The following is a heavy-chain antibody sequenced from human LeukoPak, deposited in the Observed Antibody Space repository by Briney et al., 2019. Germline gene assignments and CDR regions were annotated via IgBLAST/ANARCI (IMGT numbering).Heavy chain of an antibody. J-gene: IGHJ3*02. D-gene: IGHD6-13*01. CDR2: IYYSGST. V-gene: IGHV4-59*08. CDR1: GGSISSYY. Sequence: SETLSLTCTVSGGSISSYYWSWIRQPPGKGLGWIGYIYYSGSTNYNPSLKSRVTTSVDTSKNQFSLKLSSVTAADTAVYYCARAYSSSWYVGRAFDIWGQGTMVTVSS. CDR3: ARAYSSSWYVGRAFDI.